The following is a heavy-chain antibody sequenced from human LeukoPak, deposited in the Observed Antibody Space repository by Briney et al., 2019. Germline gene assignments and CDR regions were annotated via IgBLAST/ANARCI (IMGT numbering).Heavy chain of an antibody. D-gene: IGHD3-3*01. CDR3: ARVSAIFGVVIG. V-gene: IGHV4-59*01. CDR1: GGSFSGYY. CDR2: IYYSGST. J-gene: IGHJ4*02. Sequence: SETLSLTCAVYGGSFSGYYWSWIRQPPGKGLEWIGYIYYSGSTNYNPSLKSRVTISVDTSKNQFSLKLSSVTAADTAVYYCARVSAIFGVVIGWGQGTLVTVSS.